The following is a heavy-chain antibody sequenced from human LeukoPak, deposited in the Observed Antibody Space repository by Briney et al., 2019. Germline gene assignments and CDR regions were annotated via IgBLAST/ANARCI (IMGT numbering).Heavy chain of an antibody. D-gene: IGHD3-16*01. V-gene: IGHV3-23*01. CDR2: ISYTGGST. CDR1: GFTFSSYA. J-gene: IGHJ5*02. Sequence: GGSLRLSCAASGFTFSSYAMNWVRQAPGKGLEWVSVISYTGGSTYYADSVKGRFTISRDNSKKTLYLQMNSLRAEDTAVYYCGKGTVAGTWGNNCFDPWGQGTLVTVPS. CDR3: GKGTVAGTWGNNCFDP.